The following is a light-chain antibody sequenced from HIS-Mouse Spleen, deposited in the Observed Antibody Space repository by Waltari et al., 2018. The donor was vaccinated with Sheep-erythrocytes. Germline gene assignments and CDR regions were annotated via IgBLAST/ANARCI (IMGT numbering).Light chain of an antibody. CDR3: AAWDDSLNGVV. CDR2: SNN. CDR1: SSNIGSNT. J-gene: IGLJ2*01. Sequence: QSVLTQPPSASGTPGQRVTISCSGSSSNIGSNTVNWYQQLPGTAPKLLLYSNNPRPAGVRDRFSGSKSGTSASLAISGLQSEDEADYYCAAWDDSLNGVVFGGGTKLTVL. V-gene: IGLV1-44*01.